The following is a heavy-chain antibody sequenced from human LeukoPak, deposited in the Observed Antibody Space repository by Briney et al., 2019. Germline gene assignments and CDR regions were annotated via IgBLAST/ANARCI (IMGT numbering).Heavy chain of an antibody. CDR1: GGSISSGGYY. CDR2: IYHSGST. Sequence: SETLSLTCTVSGGSISSGGYYWSWIRQPPGKGLEWIGYIYHSGSTYYNPSLKSRVTISVDRSKNQFSLKLSSVTAADTAVYYCARDAHGSGSYDYWGQRTLVTVSS. CDR3: ARDAHGSGSYDY. J-gene: IGHJ4*02. V-gene: IGHV4-30-2*01. D-gene: IGHD3-10*01.